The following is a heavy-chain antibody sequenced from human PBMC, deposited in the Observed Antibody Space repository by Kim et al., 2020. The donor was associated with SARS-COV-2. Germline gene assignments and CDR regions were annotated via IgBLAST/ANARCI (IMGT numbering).Heavy chain of an antibody. V-gene: IGHV3-9*01. CDR1: GFTFDDYA. J-gene: IGHJ4*02. Sequence: GGSLRLSCAASGFTFDDYAMHWVRQAPGKGLEWVSGISWNSGSIGYADSVKGRFTISRDNAKNSLYLQMNSLRAEDTALYYCAKGRSQLAPFDYWGQGT. CDR3: AKGRSQLAPFDY. CDR2: ISWNSGSI. D-gene: IGHD6-13*01.